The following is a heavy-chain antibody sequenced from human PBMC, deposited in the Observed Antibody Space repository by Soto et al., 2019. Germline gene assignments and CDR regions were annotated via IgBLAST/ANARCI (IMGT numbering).Heavy chain of an antibody. D-gene: IGHD1-1*01. CDR3: ARNNDYYDY. Sequence: PSETLSLTCTVSGDSISSNYWSWIRQPPGKGLEWIGYISNSGYTNYNPSLKSRVTISVDTSKNQFSLKLSSVTAADTAVYYCARNNDYYDYWGQGTRVTVSS. CDR2: ISNSGYT. CDR1: GDSISSNY. J-gene: IGHJ4*02. V-gene: IGHV4-59*01.